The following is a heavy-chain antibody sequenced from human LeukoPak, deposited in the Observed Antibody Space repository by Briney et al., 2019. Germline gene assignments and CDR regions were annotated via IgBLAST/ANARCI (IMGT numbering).Heavy chain of an antibody. Sequence: GSLKISCQVSGYIFTHYWIGWVRQMPGNGLESMGIIYPADSDTTYGPSFQGQVTISADKSISTVYLQWSSLKASDTAMYYCARQSRDGSKTRGYYFDYWGQGTLVTVSS. CDR3: ARQSRDGSKTRGYYFDY. D-gene: IGHD3-10*01. V-gene: IGHV5-51*01. CDR2: IYPADSDT. CDR1: GYIFTHYW. J-gene: IGHJ4*02.